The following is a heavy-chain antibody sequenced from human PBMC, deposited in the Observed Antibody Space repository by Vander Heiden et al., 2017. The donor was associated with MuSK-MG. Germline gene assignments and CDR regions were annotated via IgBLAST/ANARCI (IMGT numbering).Heavy chain of an antibody. CDR1: GYTFTSYD. J-gene: IGHJ6*03. Sequence: QVQLVQSGAEVKKPGASVKVSCKASGYTFTSYDINWVRQATGQGLEWMGWMNPNSGNKGYAQKGQGRVTMTRNTSISTAYMELRSLRSEETAVYYCALVGYYFYYYYMDVWGKGTTVTVYS. V-gene: IGHV1-8*02. CDR2: MNPNSGNK. CDR3: ALVGYYFYYYYMDV. D-gene: IGHD3-10*01.